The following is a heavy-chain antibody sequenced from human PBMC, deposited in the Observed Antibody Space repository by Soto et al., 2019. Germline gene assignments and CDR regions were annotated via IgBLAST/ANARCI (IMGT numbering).Heavy chain of an antibody. J-gene: IGHJ4*02. CDR1: GFTFSIHS. Sequence: PGGSLRLSCAASGFTFSIHSMNWVRQAPGKGLEWVSYISSSSSTIHYADSVKGRFTISRDNAKNSLYLQMNSLRAEDTAVYYCARGPTVTYFDYWGQGTLVTVSS. V-gene: IGHV3-48*01. D-gene: IGHD4-4*01. CDR3: ARGPTVTYFDY. CDR2: ISSSSSTI.